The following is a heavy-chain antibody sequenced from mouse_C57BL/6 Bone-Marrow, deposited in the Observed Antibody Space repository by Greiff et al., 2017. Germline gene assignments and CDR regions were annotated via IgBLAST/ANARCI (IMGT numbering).Heavy chain of an antibody. J-gene: IGHJ2*01. Sequence: EVKLMESGGDLVKPGGSLKLSCAASGFTFSSYGMSWVRQTPDKRLEWVATISSGGSYTYSPDSVKGRFTISRDNAKNTLYLQMSSLKSEDTAMYYCARHKAGTRFAYWGQGTTLTVSA. CDR3: ARHKAGTRFAY. CDR2: ISSGGSYT. V-gene: IGHV5-6*01. D-gene: IGHD4-1*01. CDR1: GFTFSSYG.